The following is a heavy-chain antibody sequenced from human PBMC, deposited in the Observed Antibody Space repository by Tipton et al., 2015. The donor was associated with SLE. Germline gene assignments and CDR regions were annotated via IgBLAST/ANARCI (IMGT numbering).Heavy chain of an antibody. CDR1: GFTFSSYG. D-gene: IGHD2-21*01. V-gene: IGHV3-30*19. J-gene: IGHJ3*02. CDR3: ARPDVVVIASSDAFDI. Sequence: SLRLSYAASGFTFSSYGMHWVRQAPGKGLEWVAVIWYDGSNKYYADSVKGRFTISRDNSKNTLYLQMNSLRAEDTAVYYCARPDVVVIASSDAFDIWGQGTMVTVSS. CDR2: IWYDGSNK.